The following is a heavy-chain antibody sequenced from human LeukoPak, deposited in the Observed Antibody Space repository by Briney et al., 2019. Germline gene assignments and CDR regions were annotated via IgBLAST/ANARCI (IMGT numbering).Heavy chain of an antibody. CDR3: ARSTEYYYDSSGYLYFQH. Sequence: ASVKVSCKASGYTFTGYYMHWVRQAPGQGLEWMGWINPNSGGTNYAQKFQGWVTMTRDTSISTAYMELSSLRSEDTAVYYCARSTEYYYDSSGYLYFQHWGQGTLVAVSS. CDR2: INPNSGGT. V-gene: IGHV1-2*04. CDR1: GYTFTGYY. D-gene: IGHD3-22*01. J-gene: IGHJ1*01.